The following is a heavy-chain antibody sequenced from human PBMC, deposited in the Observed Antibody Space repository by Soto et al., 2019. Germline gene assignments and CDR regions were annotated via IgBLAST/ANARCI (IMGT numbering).Heavy chain of an antibody. D-gene: IGHD6-25*01. CDR3: AREGGSETLQPSYNWFDT. J-gene: IGHJ5*02. CDR1: GYTFTDYH. V-gene: IGHV1-2*02. Sequence: ASVKVSCKASGYTFTDYHIHWVRQAPGQGLEFMGWINTNNGGAGSAQQFQGRVTVTRDTSITTVYMELSNLRSDDTAVYYCAREGGSETLQPSYNWFDTWGQGTLVTVSS. CDR2: INTNNGGA.